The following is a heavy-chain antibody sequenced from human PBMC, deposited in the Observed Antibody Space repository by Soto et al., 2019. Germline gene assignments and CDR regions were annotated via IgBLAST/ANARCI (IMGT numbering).Heavy chain of an antibody. CDR2: IYYSGST. Sequence: SETLSLTCTVSGGSTSSYYWSWIRQPPGKGLEWIGYIYYSGSTNYNPSLKSRVTISVDTSKNQFSLKLSSVTAADTAVYYCASRDITIFGVVPEPYYYYYMDVWGKGTTVTVSS. CDR3: ASRDITIFGVVPEPYYYYYMDV. V-gene: IGHV4-59*01. D-gene: IGHD3-3*01. J-gene: IGHJ6*03. CDR1: GGSTSSYY.